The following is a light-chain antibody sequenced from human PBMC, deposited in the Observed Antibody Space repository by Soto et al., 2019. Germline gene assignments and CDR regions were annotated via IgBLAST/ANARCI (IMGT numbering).Light chain of an antibody. J-gene: IGKJ1*01. V-gene: IGKV3D-15*01. CDR2: DAS. CDR1: PSVDND. Sequence: EIVMTQSPATLSVSPVERATLSCRASPSVDNDLAWYQQKPGQPPRLLIYDASTRATGIPGRFRGSGSGTDFTLTISRLETEDFAVYYCQQYGSSGTFGQGTKVDIK. CDR3: QQYGSSGT.